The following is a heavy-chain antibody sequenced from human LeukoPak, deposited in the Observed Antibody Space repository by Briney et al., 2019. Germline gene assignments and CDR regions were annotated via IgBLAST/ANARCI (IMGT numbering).Heavy chain of an antibody. D-gene: IGHD3-22*01. J-gene: IGHJ4*02. V-gene: IGHV3-23*01. CDR2: ISGSGGST. CDR1: GFTFSSYA. CDR3: AKEGYYYDSKNTNAGYYFDY. Sequence: QSGGSLRLSCAASGFTFSSYAMSWVRQAPGKGLEWVSAISGSGGSTYYADSVKGRFTISRDNSKNTLYLQMNSLRAEDTAVYYCAKEGYYYDSKNTNAGYYFDYWGQGTLVTVSS.